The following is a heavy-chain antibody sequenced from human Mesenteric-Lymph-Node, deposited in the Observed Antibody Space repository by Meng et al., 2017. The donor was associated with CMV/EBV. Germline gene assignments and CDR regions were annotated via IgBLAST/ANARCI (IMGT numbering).Heavy chain of an antibody. CDR2: IYYSGNA. CDR3: ARVNYDFWSGYYFRWFDP. J-gene: IGHJ5*01. D-gene: IGHD3-3*01. Sequence: ISSGDSYWSWIRQPPGKGLEWIDYIYYSGNAYYNPSLKSRLTMSVDTSANQFSLRLSSVTAADTAVYFCARVNYDFWSGYYFRWFDPWGQGTLVTVSS. CDR1: ISSGDSY. V-gene: IGHV4-30-4*08.